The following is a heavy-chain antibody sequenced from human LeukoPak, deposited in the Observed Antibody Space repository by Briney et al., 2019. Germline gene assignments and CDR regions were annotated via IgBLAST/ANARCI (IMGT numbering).Heavy chain of an antibody. D-gene: IGHD3-3*01. Sequence: SETLSLTSTVSGGSISSHYWSWIRQPPRKGLEWIGYIYYSGSNNSNPYLKSRVTISVDTSKNQFSLKLSSVTAADTAVYYCARRYDAFDIWGQGTLVTVSS. CDR1: GGSISSHY. CDR3: ARRYDAFDI. J-gene: IGHJ4*02. V-gene: IGHV4-59*11. CDR2: IYYSGSN.